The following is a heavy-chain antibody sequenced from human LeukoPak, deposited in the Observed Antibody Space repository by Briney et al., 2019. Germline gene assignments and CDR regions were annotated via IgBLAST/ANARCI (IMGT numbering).Heavy chain of an antibody. J-gene: IGHJ4*02. V-gene: IGHV1-69*04. CDR1: GGTFSSYA. D-gene: IGHD6-19*01. Sequence: GASVTVSCKASGGTFSSYAISWVRQAPGQGLEWMGRIIPILGIANYAQKFQGRVTITADKSTSTAYMELSSLRSEDTAVYYCARESIAVAGTIDYWGQGTLVTVSS. CDR2: IIPILGIA. CDR3: ARESIAVAGTIDY.